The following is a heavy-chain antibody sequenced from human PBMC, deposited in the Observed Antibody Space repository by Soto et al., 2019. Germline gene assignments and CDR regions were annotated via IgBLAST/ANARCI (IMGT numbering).Heavy chain of an antibody. Sequence: ASVKVSCKASGCTFTSYGISWVRQAPGQGLEWMGWISAYNGNTNYAQKLQGRVTMTTDTSTSTAYMELRSLRSDDTAVYYCARTPASSWSYNWFDPWGQGTLVTLSS. CDR3: ARTPASSWSYNWFDP. CDR2: ISAYNGNT. D-gene: IGHD6-13*01. V-gene: IGHV1-18*04. CDR1: GCTFTSYG. J-gene: IGHJ5*02.